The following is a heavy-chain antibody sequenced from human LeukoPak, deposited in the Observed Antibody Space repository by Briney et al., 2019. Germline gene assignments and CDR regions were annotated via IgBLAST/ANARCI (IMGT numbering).Heavy chain of an antibody. CDR1: GFTFSSSW. D-gene: IGHD3-16*01. CDR3: ARDPGYESWSPFWGGMDV. J-gene: IGHJ6*04. CDR2: ITRDGSST. Sequence: GGSLRLSCAASGFTFSSSWMRWVRQAPGKGLVWVSRITRDGSSTTYADSVKGRFTTSRDNAKNTLYLQMDSLRDDDTAVYYSARDPGYESWSPFWGGMDVWGNGTTVIVSS. V-gene: IGHV3-74*01.